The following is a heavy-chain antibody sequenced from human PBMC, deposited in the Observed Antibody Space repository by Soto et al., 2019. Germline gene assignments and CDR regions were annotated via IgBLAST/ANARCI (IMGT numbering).Heavy chain of an antibody. D-gene: IGHD1-7*01. V-gene: IGHV3-30*18. Sequence: QVQLVESGGGVVQPGRSLRLSCAASGFTFSSYGMHWVRQAPGKGLEWVAVISYDGSNKYYADSVKGRFTISRDNSKNTLYLQMNSLRAEDTAVYYCAKVALELAPRMDVWGQETTVTVSS. CDR1: GFTFSSYG. CDR3: AKVALELAPRMDV. CDR2: ISYDGSNK. J-gene: IGHJ6*02.